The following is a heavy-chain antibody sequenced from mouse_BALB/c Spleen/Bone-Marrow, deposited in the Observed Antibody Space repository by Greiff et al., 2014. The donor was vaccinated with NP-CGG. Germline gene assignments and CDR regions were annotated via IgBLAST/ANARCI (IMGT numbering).Heavy chain of an antibody. CDR3: ASYYGSSYFDY. Sequence: VMLVESGLELVRPGVSVKISCKGSGYTFTDYAMHWVKQSHAKSLEWIGVISTYSSNTNYNQKFKGKATMTVDKSSSTAYMELARLTSEDSAIYYCASYYGSSYFDYWGQGTTLTVSS. CDR1: GYTFTDYA. V-gene: IGHV1-67*01. D-gene: IGHD1-1*01. J-gene: IGHJ2*01. CDR2: ISTYSSNT.